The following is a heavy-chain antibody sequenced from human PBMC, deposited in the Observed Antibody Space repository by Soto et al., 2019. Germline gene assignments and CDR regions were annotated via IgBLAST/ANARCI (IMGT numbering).Heavy chain of an antibody. CDR1: GLTVSGKKY. CDR2: LYDVDGS. CDR3: ASWHEREHAYDV. Sequence: DVQLVESGGGLIQPGESLRLSCAAFGLTVSGKKYVAWLRQAPGKVLEWVSALYDVDGSFYADSVKGRFTTSSDSSKTTVYLQMNGLRPDDTAVYYCASWHEREHAYDVWGQGTTVTVSS. J-gene: IGHJ3*01. D-gene: IGHD1-1*01. V-gene: IGHV3-53*01.